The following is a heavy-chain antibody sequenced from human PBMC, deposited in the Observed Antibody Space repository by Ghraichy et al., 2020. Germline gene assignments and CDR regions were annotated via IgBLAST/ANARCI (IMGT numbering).Heavy chain of an antibody. J-gene: IGHJ6*02. CDR3: ARDDRPFSYGMEV. CDR2: IYYSGNT. CDR1: GGSISNFY. D-gene: IGHD3-22*01. V-gene: IGHV4-59*01. Sequence: SETLSLTCTVSGGSISNFYWSWIRQPPGKGLEWIGYIYYSGNTHYNPSLKSRVTISVDTSKNQFSLKLSSVTAADTAVYYCARDDRPFSYGMEVWGQGTTVTVSS.